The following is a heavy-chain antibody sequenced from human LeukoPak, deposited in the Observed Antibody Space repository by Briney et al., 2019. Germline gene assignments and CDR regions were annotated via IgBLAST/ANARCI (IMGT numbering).Heavy chain of an antibody. CDR1: GFTFEDYA. Sequence: GRSLRLFCAGSGFTFEDYAMHWVRQAPGKGLEWVSGVTWNNVTIHYADSVKGRFTISRDNAKSSLYLQMDSLRAEDTALYYCAKGNPDLYSSSWDYWGQGTLVTVSS. CDR2: VTWNNVTI. V-gene: IGHV3-9*01. CDR3: AKGNPDLYSSSWDY. D-gene: IGHD6-6*01. J-gene: IGHJ4*02.